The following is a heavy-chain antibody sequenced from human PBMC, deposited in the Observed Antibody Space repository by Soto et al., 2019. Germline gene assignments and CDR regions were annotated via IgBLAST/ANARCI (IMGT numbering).Heavy chain of an antibody. V-gene: IGHV4-39*01. J-gene: IGHJ1*01. Sequence: SETLSLTCTVSGGSISSSSYYWGWIRQPPGKGLEWIGSIYYSGSTYYNPSLKSRVTISVDTSKNQFSLKLSSVTAADTAVYYCGGGDFGYFQHWGQGTLVTVAS. CDR2: IYYSGST. D-gene: IGHD2-21*01. CDR3: GGGDFGYFQH. CDR1: GGSISSSSYY.